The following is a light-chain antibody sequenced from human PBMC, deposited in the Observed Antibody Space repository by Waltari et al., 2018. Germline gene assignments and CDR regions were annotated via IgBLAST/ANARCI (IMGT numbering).Light chain of an antibody. CDR2: GYY. CDR1: NIGSQR. CDR3: QVWDSSSDQVV. V-gene: IGLV3-21*02. Sequence: SYVLTQAPSVSVAPGQTATITCGGDNIGSQRVHWYQQKSGQAPSLGVHGYYDRAAGIPGRLSGSHSGSMATLTISGVEAGDEADYYCQVWDSSSDQVVFGGGTKLTVL. J-gene: IGLJ2*01.